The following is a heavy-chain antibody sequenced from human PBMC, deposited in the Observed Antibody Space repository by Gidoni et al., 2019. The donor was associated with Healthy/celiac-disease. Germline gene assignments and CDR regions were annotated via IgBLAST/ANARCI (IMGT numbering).Heavy chain of an antibody. CDR2: ISYDGSNK. V-gene: IGHV3-30*04. Sequence: QAQLVESGGGVVQPGRSLRPSGAASGFTFSSYAMHWVRQAPGKGLEWVAVISYDGSNKYYADSVKGRFTISRDNSKNTLYLQMNSLRAEDTAVYYCAREASGGGHFDYWGQGTLVTVSS. CDR3: AREASGGGHFDY. D-gene: IGHD3-10*01. J-gene: IGHJ4*02. CDR1: GFTFSSYA.